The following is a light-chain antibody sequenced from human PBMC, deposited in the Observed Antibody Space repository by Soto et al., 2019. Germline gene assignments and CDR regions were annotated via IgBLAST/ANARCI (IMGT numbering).Light chain of an antibody. V-gene: IGKV1-5*03. J-gene: IGKJ4*01. Sequence: IPVTPSSSTLVVAVGERVRPILQAGQASRQWLAWYQQKPGGALNLLLYKASVLESGVPSRIRGSGCGREFAITISGLMTDEYAAYFGQQYSQQYALTFGRGTKVDI. CDR2: KAS. CDR1: QASRQW. CDR3: QQYSQQYALT.